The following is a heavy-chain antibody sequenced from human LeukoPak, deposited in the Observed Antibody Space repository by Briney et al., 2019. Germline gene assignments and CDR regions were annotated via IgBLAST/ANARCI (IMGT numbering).Heavy chain of an antibody. CDR2: IRQDGSEK. CDR1: GFTFGKYW. CDR3: AGGAGWLIDY. D-gene: IGHD3-16*01. J-gene: IGHJ4*02. V-gene: IGHV3-7*03. Sequence: PGGSLRLSCVASGFTFGKYWMSWVRQAPGKGLEWVANIRQDGSEKNYVDSVKGRFTISRDNAKNSLFLQMDSLRAEDTAVYYCAGGAGWLIDYWGQGTLVTVSS.